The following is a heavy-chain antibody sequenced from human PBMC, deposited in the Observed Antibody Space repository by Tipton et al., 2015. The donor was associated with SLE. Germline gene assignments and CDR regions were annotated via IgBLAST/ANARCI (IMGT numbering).Heavy chain of an antibody. J-gene: IGHJ4*02. CDR2: IYHSGST. Sequence: TLSLTCTVSGYSISSGFYWGWIRQPPGKGLEWIGNIYHSGSTFYNPSLKSRVTISVDTSKNQFSLKLSSVTAADTAVYYCAGDRIMAASGFDYWGQGTLVTVSS. CDR1: GYSISSGFY. V-gene: IGHV4-38-2*02. D-gene: IGHD6-25*01. CDR3: AGDRIMAASGFDY.